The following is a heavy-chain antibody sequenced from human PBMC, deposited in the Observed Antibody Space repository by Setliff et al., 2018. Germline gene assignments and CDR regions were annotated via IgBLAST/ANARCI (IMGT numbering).Heavy chain of an antibody. J-gene: IGHJ4*02. V-gene: IGHV3-66*03. Sequence: GGSLRLSCATSGFTFRDYSLTWVRQAPGKGLEWVSGIDQISRGYYPDSMKGRFTISRDNSRNTLYLQMGSLRAEDMAVYYCATWTGYSIDYWGQGTLVTVSS. CDR1: GFTFRDYS. CDR3: ATWTGYSIDY. D-gene: IGHD3-3*01. CDR2: IDQISRG.